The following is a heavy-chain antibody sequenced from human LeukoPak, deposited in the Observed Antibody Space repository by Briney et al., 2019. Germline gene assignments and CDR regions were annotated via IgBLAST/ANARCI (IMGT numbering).Heavy chain of an antibody. CDR2: INSKTDGGTT. D-gene: IGHD6-19*01. CDR1: GFTFSNAW. CDR3: TTEGLRIAVAAADY. V-gene: IGHV3-15*01. J-gene: IGHJ4*02. Sequence: GGSLRLSCAASGFTFSNAWMSWVRQAPGKGLEWVGRINSKTDGGTTDYAAPVKGRFTISRDDSKNTLYLQMNSLKTEDTAVYYCTTEGLRIAVAAADYWGQGTLVTVSS.